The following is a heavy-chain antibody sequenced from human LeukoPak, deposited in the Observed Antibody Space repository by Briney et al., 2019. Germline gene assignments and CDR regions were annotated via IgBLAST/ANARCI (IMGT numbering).Heavy chain of an antibody. CDR2: IYPGDSNT. D-gene: IGHD2-15*01. CDR3: ARAAVLDY. Sequence: GESLNISCKASGSTFTSYWISWVRQIPGKGREWMGSIYPGDSNTRYSPSFQGQVTISADKSINTAYLQWSSLKASDTAIYYCARAAVLDYWAQGTLVTVSS. J-gene: IGHJ4*02. CDR1: GSTFTSYW. V-gene: IGHV5-51*01.